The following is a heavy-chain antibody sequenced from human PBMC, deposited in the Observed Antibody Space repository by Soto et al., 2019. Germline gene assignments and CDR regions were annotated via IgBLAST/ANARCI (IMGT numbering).Heavy chain of an antibody. CDR2: INPNSGGT. D-gene: IGHD3-22*01. Sequence: ASVKGSCKAAGYTFTGYYMHWVRQAPGQGLEWMGWINPNSGGTNYAQKFQGRVTMTRDTSISTAYMELSRLRSDDTAVYYCARATYYYDSSGYYPPLPNAFDIWGLGTMVTVS. V-gene: IGHV1-2*02. CDR1: GYTFTGYY. J-gene: IGHJ3*02. CDR3: ARATYYYDSSGYYPPLPNAFDI.